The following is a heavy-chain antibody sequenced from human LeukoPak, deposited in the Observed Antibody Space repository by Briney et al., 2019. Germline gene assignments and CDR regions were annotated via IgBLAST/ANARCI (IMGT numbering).Heavy chain of an antibody. J-gene: IGHJ4*02. CDR3: AKDVGKWESLHFFDY. V-gene: IGHV3-23*01. D-gene: IGHD1-26*01. Sequence: GGSLRLSCLTSGFTLSTNAMSWVRQAPGKGLELISGISGSGASTYYADSVKGRFTISRDDSRNTLYLQMNSLRGDDTAVYYCAKDVGKWESLHFFDYWGQGTLVTVSS. CDR2: ISGSGAST. CDR1: GFTLSTNA.